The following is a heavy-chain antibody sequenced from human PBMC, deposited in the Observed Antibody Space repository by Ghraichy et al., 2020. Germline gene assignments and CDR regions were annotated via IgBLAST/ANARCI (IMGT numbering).Heavy chain of an antibody. D-gene: IGHD3-10*01. Sequence: GESLNISCAASGFTFGNYWMSWVRQAPGTGLEGVANINQEGSQTYYVDSVEGRFTISRDNAKNSLYLQMNSLRAEDTAIFYCARAGNVGSVDRWGQGTQVTVSS. J-gene: IGHJ4*02. CDR1: GFTFGNYW. CDR3: ARAGNVGSVDR. CDR2: INQEGSQT. V-gene: IGHV3-7*03.